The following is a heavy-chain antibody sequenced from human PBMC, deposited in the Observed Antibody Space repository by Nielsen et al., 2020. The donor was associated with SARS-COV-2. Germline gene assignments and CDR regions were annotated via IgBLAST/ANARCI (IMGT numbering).Heavy chain of an antibody. D-gene: IGHD6-19*01. CDR2: IGTAGDT. J-gene: IGHJ2*01. CDR1: GFTFSSYD. CDR3: ARDAPRSSGSSWYFDL. V-gene: IGHV3-13*01. Sequence: GESLKISCAASGFTFSSYDMHWVRQATGKGLEWVSAIGTAGDTYYPGSVKGRFTISRENAKNSLYLQMNSLRAGDTAVYYCARDAPRSSGSSWYFDLWGRGTLVTVSS.